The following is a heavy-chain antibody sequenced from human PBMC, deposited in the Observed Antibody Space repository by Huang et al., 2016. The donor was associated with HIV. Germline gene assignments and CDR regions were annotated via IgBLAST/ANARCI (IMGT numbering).Heavy chain of an antibody. V-gene: IGHV4-59*11. D-gene: IGHD5-18*01. CDR3: ARGGYTYGVYWYFDL. CDR2: IYYSGRT. J-gene: IGHJ2*01. CDR1: SGSISDHY. Sequence: QVQLQESGPGLVKPSETLSLTCSVSSGSISDHYWSWLRQPPGKGLEWIGSIYYSGRTKNNASRESRVTMIFDTSENQLSLKVSSVTAAETAMYYCARGGYTYGVYWYFDLWGRGTLVTVSS.